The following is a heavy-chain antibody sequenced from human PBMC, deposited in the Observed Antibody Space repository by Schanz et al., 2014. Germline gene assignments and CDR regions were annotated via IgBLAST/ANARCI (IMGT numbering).Heavy chain of an antibody. Sequence: QVQLVQSGAEVKKPGVSVKVSCKASGYTFTSYYMHWVRQAPGQGLEWMGLINPSVGNTNYAQKFRGRVIMTEDTSTDTAYVELSRLTSEDTGVYYCATETSRTWFYNGVDVWGQGTTVTVSS. CDR2: INPSVGNT. CDR1: GYTFTSYY. D-gene: IGHD2-2*01. J-gene: IGHJ6*02. V-gene: IGHV1-46*01. CDR3: ATETSRTWFYNGVDV.